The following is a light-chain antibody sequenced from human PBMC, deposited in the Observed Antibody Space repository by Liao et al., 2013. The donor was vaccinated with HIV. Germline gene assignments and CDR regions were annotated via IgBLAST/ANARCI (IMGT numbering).Light chain of an antibody. Sequence: SYELTQPPSVSVSPGQTASITCSGDKLGEKYACWYQQKPGQSPVLVIYRDNKRPSGTPERFSGSNSGNTATLIISGTQALDEADYYCQAWDSATVVFGGGTKVTVL. CDR1: KLGEKY. CDR2: RDN. V-gene: IGLV3-1*01. J-gene: IGLJ3*02. CDR3: QAWDSATVV.